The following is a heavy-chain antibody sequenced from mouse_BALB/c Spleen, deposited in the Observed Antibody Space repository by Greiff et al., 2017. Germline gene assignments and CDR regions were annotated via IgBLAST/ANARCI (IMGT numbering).Heavy chain of an antibody. Sequence: EVKLVESGGGLVQPGGSRKLSCAASGFTFSSFGMHWVRQAPEKGLEWVAYISSGSSTIYYADTVKGRFTISRDNPKNTLFLQMTSLRSEDTAMYYCARGGTGASFDYWGQGTTLTVSS. CDR3: ARGGTGASFDY. CDR1: GFTFSSFG. J-gene: IGHJ2*01. CDR2: ISSGSSTI. V-gene: IGHV5-17*02. D-gene: IGHD4-1*01.